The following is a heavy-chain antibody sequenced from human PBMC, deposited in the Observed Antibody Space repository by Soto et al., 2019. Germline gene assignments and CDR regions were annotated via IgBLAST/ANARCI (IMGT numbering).Heavy chain of an antibody. CDR1: GGTFSSYA. V-gene: IGHV1-69*12. J-gene: IGHJ5*02. D-gene: IGHD5-12*01. Sequence: QVQLVQSGAEVKKPGSSVKVSCKASGGTFSSYAISWVRQAPGQGLEWMGGIIPIFGTANYAQKFQGRVTITADESPRQDYRELRRRRSEDTAVYYCARMVLLDGYHRGWFDPWGQGTLVTVSS. CDR3: ARMVLLDGYHRGWFDP. CDR2: IIPIFGTA.